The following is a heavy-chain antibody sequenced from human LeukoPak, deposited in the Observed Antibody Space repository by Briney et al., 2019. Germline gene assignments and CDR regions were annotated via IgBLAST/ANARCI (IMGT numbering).Heavy chain of an antibody. CDR3: ARGNPYYYDSSGYYFKFDY. Sequence: SRVTISVDTSKNQFSLKLSSVTAADTAAYYCARGNPYYYDSSGYYFKFDYWGQGTLVTVSS. J-gene: IGHJ4*02. V-gene: IGHV4-34*01. D-gene: IGHD3-22*01.